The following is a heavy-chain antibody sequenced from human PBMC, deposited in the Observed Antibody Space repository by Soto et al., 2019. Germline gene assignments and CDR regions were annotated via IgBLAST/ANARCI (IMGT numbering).Heavy chain of an antibody. J-gene: IGHJ6*03. CDR2: TYYKSKWFN. CDR3: ARGSWDDVSGHYYMDV. V-gene: IGHV6-1*01. D-gene: IGHD5-12*01. Sequence: SQTLSLTCSSSWGSVCSNRGGWNWVRPTPSRGLEWLGRTYYKSKWFNNYAVSVKSRITINPDTSQNQFSLHLDSVTPEDTAVYFCARGSWDDVSGHYYMDVWGKGTTVTVSS. CDR1: WGSVCSNRGG.